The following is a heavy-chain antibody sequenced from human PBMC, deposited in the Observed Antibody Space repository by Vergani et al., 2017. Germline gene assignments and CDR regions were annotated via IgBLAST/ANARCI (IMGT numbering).Heavy chain of an antibody. Sequence: QVQLVQSGAEVKKPGASVKVSCKASGYTFTSYYMHWVRQAPGQGLEWMGIINPSGGSTSYAQKFQGRVTMTRDTSTSTVYMELSSLRSEDTAVYYCARLTMVRGVPDWFDPWGQGTLVTVSS. V-gene: IGHV1-46*01. J-gene: IGHJ5*02. CDR1: GYTFTSYY. D-gene: IGHD3-10*01. CDR2: INPSGGST. CDR3: ARLTMVRGVPDWFDP.